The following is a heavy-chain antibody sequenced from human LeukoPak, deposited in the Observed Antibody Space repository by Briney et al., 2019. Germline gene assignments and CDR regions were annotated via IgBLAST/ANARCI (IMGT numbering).Heavy chain of an antibody. V-gene: IGHV4-39*01. Sequence: SETLSLTCTVSGGSISSSSYYWGWIRQPPGKGLEWIGSIYYSGSTYYNPALKSRVTISVDTSKNQFSLKLSSVTAADTAVYYCASRIVVVTAGAFDIWGQGTMVTVSS. CDR2: IYYSGST. CDR3: ASRIVVVTAGAFDI. D-gene: IGHD2-21*02. CDR1: GGSISSSSYY. J-gene: IGHJ3*02.